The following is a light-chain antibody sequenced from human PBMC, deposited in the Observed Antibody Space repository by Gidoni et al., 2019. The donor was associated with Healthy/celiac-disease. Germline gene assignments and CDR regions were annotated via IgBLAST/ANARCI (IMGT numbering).Light chain of an antibody. Sequence: DIQMTQSPSSLSASVGDRVTLTCRASQSIRSYLNWYQQKPGKAPKLLIYAASSLHSGVPSRFSGSGSGTDFTLTISSLQPEDFATYYCQQSYSTPRTFGQXTRLEIK. V-gene: IGKV1-39*01. J-gene: IGKJ5*01. CDR3: QQSYSTPRT. CDR2: AAS. CDR1: QSIRSY.